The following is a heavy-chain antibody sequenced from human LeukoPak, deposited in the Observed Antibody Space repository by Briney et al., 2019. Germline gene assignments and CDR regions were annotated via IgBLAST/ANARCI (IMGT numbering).Heavy chain of an antibody. Sequence: PSETLSLTCTVSGGYISTYYWSWIRLPPGKGLEWIGYIYYSGTTTYNPSLRSRVTMSVDTSKNQFSLKLRSVTAADTAVYYCARGGRWEHFDYWGQGTLVTASS. CDR1: GGYISTYY. CDR3: ARGGRWEHFDY. D-gene: IGHD1-1*01. J-gene: IGHJ4*02. V-gene: IGHV4-59*01. CDR2: IYYSGTT.